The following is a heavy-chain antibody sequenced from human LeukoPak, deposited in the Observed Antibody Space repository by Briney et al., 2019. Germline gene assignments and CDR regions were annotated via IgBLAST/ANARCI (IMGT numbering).Heavy chain of an antibody. CDR2: ISYDGSNK. D-gene: IGHD6-19*01. CDR1: GFTFSSYG. V-gene: IGHV3-30*12. J-gene: IGHJ3*02. Sequence: GGSLRLSCAASGFTFSSYGMHWVRQAPGKGLEWVAVISYDGSNKYYADSVKGRFTISRDNAKNTLYLQMNSLRAEDTAVYYCARDEGVAGNDAFDIWGQGTMVTVSS. CDR3: ARDEGVAGNDAFDI.